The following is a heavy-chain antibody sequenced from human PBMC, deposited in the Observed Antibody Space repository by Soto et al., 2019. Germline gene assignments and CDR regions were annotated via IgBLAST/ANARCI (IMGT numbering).Heavy chain of an antibody. J-gene: IGHJ6*02. Sequence: PSETLSLTCAVYGGSFSGYYWSWIRQPPGKGLEWIGEINHSGSTNYNPSLKSRVTISVDTSKNQFSLKLSSVSAADTAVYYCATGRGVRGVIITTYYYYGLDVWVPETLLVTVSS. CDR1: GGSFSGYY. CDR3: ATGRGVRGVIITTYYYYGLDV. CDR2: INHSGST. V-gene: IGHV4-34*01. D-gene: IGHD3-10*01.